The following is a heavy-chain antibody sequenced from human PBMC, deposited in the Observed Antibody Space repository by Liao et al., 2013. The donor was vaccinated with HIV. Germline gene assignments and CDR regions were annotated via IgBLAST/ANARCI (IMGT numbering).Heavy chain of an antibody. V-gene: IGHV4-34*01. Sequence: QALLKQWGPGLLRPSETLSVTCAVYAGSFSGYHWSWIRQSPGRGLEWIGETTHSGTTKYNPSLKSRVTISVDTSKNQFSLKLRSVTAADTALYYCARGERHTIFGIIMPSGEYFQHWGQGTQVTVSS. CDR3: ARGERHTIFGIIMPSGEYFQH. D-gene: IGHD3-3*01. CDR2: TTHSGTT. J-gene: IGHJ1*01. CDR1: AGSFSGYH.